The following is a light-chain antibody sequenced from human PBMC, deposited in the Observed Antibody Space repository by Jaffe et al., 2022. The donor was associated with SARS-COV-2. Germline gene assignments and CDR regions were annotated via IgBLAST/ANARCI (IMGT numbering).Light chain of an antibody. CDR2: DND. CDR1: SSNLGANYD. Sequence: QSVLTQPPSVSGAPGQRITISCTGSSSNLGANYDVHWYQQLPGAAPKLLIYDNDSRPSGVPARFSASRSGTSATLAITGLQAEDEAVYFCQSYDSILRRVFGGGTALTVL. V-gene: IGLV1-40*01. CDR3: QSYDSILRRV. J-gene: IGLJ2*01.